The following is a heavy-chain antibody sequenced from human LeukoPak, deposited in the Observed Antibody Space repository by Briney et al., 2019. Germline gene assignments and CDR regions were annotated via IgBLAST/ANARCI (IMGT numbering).Heavy chain of an antibody. V-gene: IGHV4-34*01. J-gene: IGHJ4*02. Sequence: PSETLSLTCAAYGGSFSGYYWSWIRQPPGKGLEWIGEINHSGSTNYNPSLKSRVTISVDTSKNQFSLKLSSVTAADTAVYYCARAYRLNHPRRYSGYDYYYWGQGTLVTVSS. CDR1: GGSFSGYY. CDR3: ARAYRLNHPRRYSGYDYYY. CDR2: INHSGST. D-gene: IGHD5-12*01.